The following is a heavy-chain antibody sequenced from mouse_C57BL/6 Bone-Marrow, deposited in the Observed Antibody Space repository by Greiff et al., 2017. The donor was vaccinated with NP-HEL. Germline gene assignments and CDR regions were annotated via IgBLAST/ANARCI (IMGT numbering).Heavy chain of an antibody. J-gene: IGHJ4*01. CDR3: AREGGLRRRTYAMDY. CDR2: INYDGSST. V-gene: IGHV5-16*01. CDR1: GFTFRDYY. D-gene: IGHD2-4*01. Sequence: EVRLVESEGGLVQPGSSMKLSCTASGFTFRDYYMAWVRQVPEKGLEWVANINYDGSSTYYLDSLKSRLIISRDNAKNILYLQMSSLESEDTATYYCAREGGLRRRTYAMDYWGQGTSVTVSS.